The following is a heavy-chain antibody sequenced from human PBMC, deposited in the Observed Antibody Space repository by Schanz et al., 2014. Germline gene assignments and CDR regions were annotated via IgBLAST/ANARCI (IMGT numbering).Heavy chain of an antibody. V-gene: IGHV1-2*06. CDR2: INPNSGAT. J-gene: IGHJ5*02. CDR3: ARGSYDTNGYTWFDP. Sequence: QVQLVQSGADVKKPGASVKVSCKASGNTLSAYYIHWIRQAPGQGLEWMGQINPNSGATIYAQNFQGRVTMTTDTSTSTAYMELRSLRSDDTAVYFCARGSYDTNGYTWFDPWGQGTLVTVSS. CDR1: GNTLSAYY. D-gene: IGHD3-22*01.